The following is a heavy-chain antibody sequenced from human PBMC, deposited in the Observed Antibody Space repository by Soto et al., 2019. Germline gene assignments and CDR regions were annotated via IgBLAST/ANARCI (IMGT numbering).Heavy chain of an antibody. CDR1: GYTFTGYY. CDR2: INPNSGGT. J-gene: IGHJ5*02. D-gene: IGHD6-19*01. V-gene: IGHV1-2*04. Sequence: QVQLVQSGAEVKKPGASVKVSCKASGYTFTGYYIHWLRQAPGQGLEWMGWINPNSGGTNYAQKFQGWVTMTRDTSISTAYMELSRLRSDDTAVYYCARDSGSGWSYWFDPWGQGTLVTVSS. CDR3: ARDSGSGWSYWFDP.